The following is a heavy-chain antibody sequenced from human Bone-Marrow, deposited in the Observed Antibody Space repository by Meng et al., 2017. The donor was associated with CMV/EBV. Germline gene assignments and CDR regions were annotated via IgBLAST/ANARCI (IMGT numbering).Heavy chain of an antibody. V-gene: IGHV3-21*01. Sequence: GGTLRLSCAASGFTFSSYSMNWVRQAPGKGLEWVSSISSSSSYIYYADSVKGRFTISRDNAKNSLYLQMNSLRAEDTAVYYCARAHRAFYGMDVWGQGTTVTVSS. CDR3: ARAHRAFYGMDV. CDR2: ISSSSSYI. D-gene: IGHD1-14*01. J-gene: IGHJ6*02. CDR1: GFTFSSYS.